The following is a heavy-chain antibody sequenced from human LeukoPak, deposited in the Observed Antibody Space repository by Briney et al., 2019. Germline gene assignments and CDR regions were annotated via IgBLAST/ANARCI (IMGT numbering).Heavy chain of an antibody. J-gene: IGHJ4*02. Sequence: ASVKVSCKASGGTFSSYAMHWVRQAPGQRLEWMGWINAGNGNTKYSQKFQGRVTITRDTSASTAYMELSSLRSEDTAVYYCARGGRLRFLEWLLYPDDYWGQGTLVTVSS. CDR3: ARGGRLRFLEWLLYPDDY. D-gene: IGHD3-3*01. V-gene: IGHV1-3*01. CDR2: INAGNGNT. CDR1: GGTFSSYA.